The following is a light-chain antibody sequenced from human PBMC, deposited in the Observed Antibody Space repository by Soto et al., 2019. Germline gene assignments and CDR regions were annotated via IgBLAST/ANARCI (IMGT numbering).Light chain of an antibody. J-gene: IGKJ1*01. CDR2: GAS. CDR3: QQYNNWPWT. V-gene: IGKV3-15*01. CDR1: QSVSSN. Sequence: EIVMTQSPATLSVSPGERATLSCRASQSVSSNLAWYQQKPGQAPRLLIYGASTRATGIPARFSGSGSGTEFTLTISSLQSEDCVVYYCQQYNNWPWTFGQGTKLEIK.